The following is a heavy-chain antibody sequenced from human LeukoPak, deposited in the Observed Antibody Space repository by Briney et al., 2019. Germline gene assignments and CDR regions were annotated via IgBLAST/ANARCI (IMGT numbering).Heavy chain of an antibody. D-gene: IGHD4-23*01. V-gene: IGHV4-61*09. CDR1: GASISSTSYC. CDR2: IHTSGST. CDR3: AREPYTTVGAIDY. J-gene: IGHJ4*02. Sequence: TSQTLSLTCTVSGASISSTSYCWGWIRQPAGKGLEWIGHIHTSGSTNYNPSLKSRVTISVDTSKNQFSLKLSSVTAADTAVYYCAREPYTTVGAIDYWGQGTLVTVSS.